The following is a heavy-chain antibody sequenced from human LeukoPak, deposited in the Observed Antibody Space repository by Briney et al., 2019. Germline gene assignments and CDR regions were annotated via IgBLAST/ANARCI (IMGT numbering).Heavy chain of an antibody. CDR2: INPNSGGT. CDR1: GYTFTGYY. J-gene: IGHJ6*03. CDR3: ARVGYYDSSGYYYYYYYMDV. D-gene: IGHD3-22*01. Sequence: ASVKVSCKASGYTFTGYYMHWVRQAPGQGREWMGWINPNSGGTNYAQKFQGRVTMTRDTSISTAYMELSRLRSDDTAVYYCARVGYYDSSGYYYYYYYMDVWGKGTTVTVSS. V-gene: IGHV1-2*02.